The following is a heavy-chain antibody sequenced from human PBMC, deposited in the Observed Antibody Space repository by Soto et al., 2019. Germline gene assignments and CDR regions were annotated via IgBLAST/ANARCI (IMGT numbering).Heavy chain of an antibody. CDR1: GFNFRNHG. J-gene: IGHJ1*01. Sequence: PGGSLRLSCAASGFNFRNHGMHWVRQAPGKGLEWVAVIWYDGSSQYYADSVKGRFTISRDNAKNSLFLQMNSLRAEDTAIYYCGRELIVGPAEYFQHWGQGTLVTVSS. D-gene: IGHD2-2*01. V-gene: IGHV3-33*01. CDR2: IWYDGSSQ. CDR3: GRELIVGPAEYFQH.